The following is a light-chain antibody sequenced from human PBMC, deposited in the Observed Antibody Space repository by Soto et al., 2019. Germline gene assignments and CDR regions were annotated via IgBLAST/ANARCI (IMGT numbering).Light chain of an antibody. Sequence: DIQMTQSPSTLSASVGDRVTISCRASQDISSFLAWYQHKPGKAPKLLIYDASTLQTGVPSGFMSSGFGTAVTITTSSLLPDEFAAYYCQQHNDYSPVTFGQGTKVEIK. V-gene: IGKV1-5*01. J-gene: IGKJ2*01. CDR3: QQHNDYSPVT. CDR1: QDISSF. CDR2: DAS.